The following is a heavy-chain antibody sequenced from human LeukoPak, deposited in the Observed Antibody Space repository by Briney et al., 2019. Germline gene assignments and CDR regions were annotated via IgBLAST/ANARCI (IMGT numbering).Heavy chain of an antibody. Sequence: SVKVSCKASGGTFSSYAISWVRQAPGQGLEWMGGIIPISATPNYAQKFQGRVEITADETTSTAYMELSSLRSDDTAVYYCARAEPDYYDSSGPPYYGMDVWGQGTTVTVSS. J-gene: IGHJ6*02. V-gene: IGHV1-69*13. D-gene: IGHD3-22*01. CDR2: IIPISATP. CDR1: GGTFSSYA. CDR3: ARAEPDYYDSSGPPYYGMDV.